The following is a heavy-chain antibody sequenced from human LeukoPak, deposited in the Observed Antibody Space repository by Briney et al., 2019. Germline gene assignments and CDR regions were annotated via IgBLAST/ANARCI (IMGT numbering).Heavy chain of an antibody. CDR1: GGSFSGYY. Sequence: PSETLSLTSAVYGGSFSGYYWSWIRQPPGKGLEWIGEINHSGSTNYNPSLKSRVTISVDTSKNQFSLKLSSVTAADTAVYYCARVSSSGYYYYYMDVWGKGTTVTVSS. J-gene: IGHJ6*03. V-gene: IGHV4-34*01. CDR2: INHSGST. CDR3: ARVSSSGYYYYYMDV. D-gene: IGHD6-6*01.